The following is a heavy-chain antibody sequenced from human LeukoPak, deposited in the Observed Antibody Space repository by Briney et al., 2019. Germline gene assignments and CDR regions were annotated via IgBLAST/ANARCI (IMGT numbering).Heavy chain of an antibody. D-gene: IGHD4/OR15-4a*01. Sequence: TGGSLRLSCAASGFTLSNYPMHWVRQAPGKGLEWVAVISSDGSNKYFADSVKGRFTMSRDNFKNTLYLQMNSLRAEDTAVYYCARDLTSGALFDYWGQGTLVTVSS. V-gene: IGHV3-30-3*01. CDR1: GFTLSNYP. CDR2: ISSDGSNK. CDR3: ARDLTSGALFDY. J-gene: IGHJ4*02.